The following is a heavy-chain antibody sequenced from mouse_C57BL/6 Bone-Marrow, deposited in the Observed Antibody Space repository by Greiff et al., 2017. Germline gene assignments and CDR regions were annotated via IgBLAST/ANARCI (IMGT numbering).Heavy chain of an antibody. V-gene: IGHV1-52*01. Sequence: VQLQQPGAELVRPGSSVKLSCKASGYTFTSYWMHWVKQRPIQGLEWIGNIDPSDSETHYNQKFKDKATLTVDKSSSTAYMQLSSLTSEDSAVYYCARARDYDVDYWGQGTSVTVSS. D-gene: IGHD2-4*01. CDR2: IDPSDSET. CDR1: GYTFTSYW. J-gene: IGHJ4*01. CDR3: ARARDYDVDY.